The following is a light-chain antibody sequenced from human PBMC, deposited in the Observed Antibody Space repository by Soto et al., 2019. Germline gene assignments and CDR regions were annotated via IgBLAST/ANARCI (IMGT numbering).Light chain of an antibody. J-gene: IGKJ4*01. V-gene: IGKV1-5*03. CDR3: QQYNGYRLA. CDR1: KRISNW. Sequence: DIQMTQSPSSLSASVGDRVTFTCRASKRISNWLAWYQQKPGKAPKLLIYKASTLESGVSSRFSGSGSGTEFTLTISSLQADDFASYYCQQYNGYRLAFGGGTKVEIK. CDR2: KAS.